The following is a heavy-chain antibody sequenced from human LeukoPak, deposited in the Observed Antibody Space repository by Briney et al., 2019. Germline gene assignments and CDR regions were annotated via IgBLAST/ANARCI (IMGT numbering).Heavy chain of an antibody. D-gene: IGHD3-22*01. CDR3: ATTNDGGGYQWGDFFDF. Sequence: SVKVSCKASGGTSNSHAISWVRQAPGQGLGWMGRIIPNLGTTNRAQNFQDRVTLTADKSTNTAYMELTSLTSDNTAVYYCATTNDGGGYQWGDFFDFWGQGTLVTVSS. J-gene: IGHJ4*02. V-gene: IGHV1-69*04. CDR1: GGTSNSHA. CDR2: IIPNLGTT.